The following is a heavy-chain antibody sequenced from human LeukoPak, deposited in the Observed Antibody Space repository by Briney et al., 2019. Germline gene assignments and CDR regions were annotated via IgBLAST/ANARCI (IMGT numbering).Heavy chain of an antibody. CDR2: IYYSGST. D-gene: IGHD3-3*01. V-gene: IGHV4-61*01. J-gene: IGHJ5*02. CDR3: ARSTYYDFWSGYHGNWFDP. CDR1: GGSVSSGSYY. Sequence: PSETLSLTCTVSGGSVSSGSYYWSWIRQPPGKGLEWIGYIYYSGSTNYNPSLKSRVTISVDTSKNQFSLKLSSVTAADTAVYYCARSTYYDFWSGYHGNWFDPWGQGTLVTVSS.